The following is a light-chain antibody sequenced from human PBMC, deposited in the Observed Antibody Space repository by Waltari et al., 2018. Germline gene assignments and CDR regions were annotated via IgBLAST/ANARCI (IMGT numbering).Light chain of an antibody. J-gene: IGLJ2*01. Sequence: SELTQPPAVSVSPGQTARITCSGDVLPKHYVYWYQQNPGQAPVVVIKKDTARTSGIPERVSGSSAGTTATLTIMVVQAQDDSDYYCQSADSSGTHVIFGGGTKLTVL. CDR3: QSADSSGTHVI. CDR2: KDT. CDR1: VLPKHY. V-gene: IGLV3-25*03.